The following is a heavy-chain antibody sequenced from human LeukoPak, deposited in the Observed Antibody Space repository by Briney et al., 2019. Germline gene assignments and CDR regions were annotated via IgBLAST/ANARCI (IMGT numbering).Heavy chain of an antibody. CDR1: RFTFSNYA. D-gene: IGHD3-9*01. J-gene: IGHJ4*02. V-gene: IGHV3-23*01. Sequence: GGSLRLSCAASRFTFSNYAMTWVRQAPGKGLEWVSTISGSGGSTHYADSVKGRFTISRDNSKNTLYLQMGSLRAEDTAVYYCAKGTYFDWLLSRGYYFDYWGQGTLVTVSS. CDR3: AKGTYFDWLLSRGYYFDY. CDR2: ISGSGGST.